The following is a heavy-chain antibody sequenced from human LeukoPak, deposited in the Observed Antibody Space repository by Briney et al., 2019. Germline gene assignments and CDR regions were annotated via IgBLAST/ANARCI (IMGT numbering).Heavy chain of an antibody. CDR3: ARGYSYGYFYYYYMDV. Sequence: GASVKGSCKASVYTFTGYSMHWGRQAPGQGLEWMGWINPNSGGTNYAQKFQSRVTMTRDTSISAAYMELSRLRSDDTAVYYCARGYSYGYFYYYYMDVWGKGTTVTVSS. J-gene: IGHJ6*03. CDR1: VYTFTGYS. V-gene: IGHV1-2*02. D-gene: IGHD5-18*01. CDR2: INPNSGGT.